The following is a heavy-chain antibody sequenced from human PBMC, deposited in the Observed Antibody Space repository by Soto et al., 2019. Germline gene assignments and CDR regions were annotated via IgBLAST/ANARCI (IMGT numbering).Heavy chain of an antibody. Sequence: PGGSLRLSCAASGFTFSSYAMHWVRKAPGRGLEWVAVISYDGSNKYYADSVKGRFTISRDNSKSTLYLQMNSLRAEDTAVYYCARDFSLSSARPWYAFDIWGQGTMVTVSS. D-gene: IGHD6-6*01. CDR2: ISYDGSNK. CDR1: GFTFSSYA. J-gene: IGHJ3*02. CDR3: ARDFSLSSARPWYAFDI. V-gene: IGHV3-30-3*01.